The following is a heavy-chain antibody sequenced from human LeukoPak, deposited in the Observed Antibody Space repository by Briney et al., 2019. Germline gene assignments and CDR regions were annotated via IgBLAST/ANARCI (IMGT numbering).Heavy chain of an antibody. J-gene: IGHJ5*02. D-gene: IGHD1-26*01. Sequence: KPSETLSLTCAVYGGSFSGYYWSWIRQPPGKGLEWIGEINHSGSTNYNPSLKSRVTISVDTSKNQFSLKLSSVTAADTAVYYCARGPKGGSYHNWFGPWGQGTLVTVSS. V-gene: IGHV4-34*01. CDR1: GGSFSGYY. CDR2: INHSGST. CDR3: ARGPKGGSYHNWFGP.